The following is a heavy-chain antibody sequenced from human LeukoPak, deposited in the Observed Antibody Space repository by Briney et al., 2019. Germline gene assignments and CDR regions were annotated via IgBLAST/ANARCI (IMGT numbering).Heavy chain of an antibody. V-gene: IGHV4-4*07. CDR3: ARDFRSPRGIGDHNWFDP. D-gene: IGHD3-16*01. J-gene: IGHJ5*02. CDR2: IYTSGST. Sequence: KPSETLSLTCTVSGGSISSYYWSWIRQPAGKGLEWIGRIYTSGSTNYNPSLKSRVTMSVDTSKNQFSLKLGSVTAADTAVYYCARDFRSPRGIGDHNWFDPWGQGTLVTVSS. CDR1: GGSISSYY.